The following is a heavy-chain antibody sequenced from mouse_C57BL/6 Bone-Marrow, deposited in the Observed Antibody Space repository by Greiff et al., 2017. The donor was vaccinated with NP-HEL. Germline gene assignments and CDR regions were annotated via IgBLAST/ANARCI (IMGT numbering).Heavy chain of an antibody. Sequence: QVQLQQPGAELVRPGSSVKLSCKASGYTFTSYWMHWVKQRPIQGLEWIGNIDPSDSETHYNQKFKDKATVTVDKSSSTAYMQLSSLTSEDAAVYYCARSWPFDYWGQGTTLTVSS. J-gene: IGHJ2*01. CDR3: ARSWPFDY. CDR2: IDPSDSET. CDR1: GYTFTSYW. V-gene: IGHV1-52*01.